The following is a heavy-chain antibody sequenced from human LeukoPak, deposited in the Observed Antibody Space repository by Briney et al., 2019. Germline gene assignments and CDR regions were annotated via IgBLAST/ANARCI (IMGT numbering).Heavy chain of an antibody. J-gene: IGHJ4*02. CDR2: INPNSGGT. D-gene: IGHD3-22*01. Sequence: GASVKVSCKASGYTFTGYYMHWVRQAPGQGLEWMGWINPNSGGTNYAQKFQGRVTMTRDTSISTAYMELSRLRSDDTAVYYCARERRSRSYDSSGSPQGYWGQGTLVTVSS. V-gene: IGHV1-2*02. CDR3: ARERRSRSYDSSGSPQGY. CDR1: GYTFTGYY.